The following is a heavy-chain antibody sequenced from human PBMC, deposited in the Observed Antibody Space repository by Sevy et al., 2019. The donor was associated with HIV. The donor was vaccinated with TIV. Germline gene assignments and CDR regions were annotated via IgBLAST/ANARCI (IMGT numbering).Heavy chain of an antibody. CDR3: AKNTAAVGVGGFDY. CDR1: GFTFSYSG. Sequence: GGSLRLSCAASGFTFSYSGMHWVRQAPGKGLEWVTFIQFDGSSRYYAESVKGRFTILRENTKNTLYLQMTSLRRDDTAVYYCAKNTAAVGVGGFDYWGQGALVTVSS. V-gene: IGHV3-30*02. CDR2: IQFDGSSR. D-gene: IGHD2-8*02. J-gene: IGHJ4*02.